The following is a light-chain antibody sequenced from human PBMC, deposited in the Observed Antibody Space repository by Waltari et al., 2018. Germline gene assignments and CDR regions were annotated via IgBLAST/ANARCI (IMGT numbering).Light chain of an antibody. V-gene: IGLV2-14*01. Sequence: QSALTQPASVSGSPGQSITISCTGTSSDVGGYNYVSWYQQHPGKAPKLMIYDVSKRPSGVSNRFSGSKSGNTASLTISGIQAEDEADYYCSSYTSSSPWVFGGGTKLTVL. CDR3: SSYTSSSPWV. CDR1: SSDVGGYNY. CDR2: DVS. J-gene: IGLJ3*02.